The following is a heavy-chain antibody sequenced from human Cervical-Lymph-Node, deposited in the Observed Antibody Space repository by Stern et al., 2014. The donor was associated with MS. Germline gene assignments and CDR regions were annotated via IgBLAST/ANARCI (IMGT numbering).Heavy chain of an antibody. J-gene: IGHJ4*02. CDR3: ASGGSFFFDY. V-gene: IGHV4-39*01. Sequence: QVQLQESGPGLVKPSETLSLTCTVSGGSISSSSYYWGWIRQPPGKGLEWIGSIYYSGSTYYNPSLKSRVTISVDNSKNQFSLKLSSVTAADTAVYYCASGGSFFFDYWGQGTLVTVSS. CDR2: IYYSGST. CDR1: GGSISSSSYY. D-gene: IGHD2-15*01.